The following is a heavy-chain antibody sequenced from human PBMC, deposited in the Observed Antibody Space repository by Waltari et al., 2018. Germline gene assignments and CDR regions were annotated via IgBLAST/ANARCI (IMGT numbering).Heavy chain of an antibody. V-gene: IGHV4-61*02. CDR2: IYTSGGT. CDR1: GGSISSGSYC. D-gene: IGHD3-22*01. J-gene: IGHJ4*02. Sequence: QVQLQESGPGLVKPSQTLSLTCTVSGGSISSGSYCWSWIRQPAGKGLEWIGRIYTSGGTNYNPSLKSRVTISVDTSKNQFALKLSSVTAADTAVYYCARDGYYDSSGYYYVGDWGQGTLVTVSS. CDR3: ARDGYYDSSGYYYVGD.